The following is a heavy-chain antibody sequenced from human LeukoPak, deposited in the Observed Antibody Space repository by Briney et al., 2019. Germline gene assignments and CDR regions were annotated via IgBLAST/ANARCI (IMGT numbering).Heavy chain of an antibody. Sequence: PGRSLRLSCAASGFTFSSYAMSWVRQAPGKGLEWVSAISGSGGSTYYADSVKGRFTISRDNSKNTLYLQMNSLRADDTAVYYCAKDRQSGWNPFDYWGQGTLVTVSS. V-gene: IGHV3-23*01. D-gene: IGHD6-19*01. J-gene: IGHJ4*02. CDR1: GFTFSSYA. CDR3: AKDRQSGWNPFDY. CDR2: ISGSGGST.